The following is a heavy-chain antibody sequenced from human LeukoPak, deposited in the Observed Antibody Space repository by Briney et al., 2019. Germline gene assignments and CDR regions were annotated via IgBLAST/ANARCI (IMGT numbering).Heavy chain of an antibody. V-gene: IGHV1-8*01. J-gene: IGHJ6*02. D-gene: IGHD6-19*01. CDR3: ARYSSGWWGYYYGMDV. CDR2: MNPNSGNT. CDR1: VYTFTRYD. Sequence: GASVKVSCAAFVYTFTRYDIKWVREATGQGREWVGWMNPNSGNTGLGKKFQGGVTMTRNTSISTGYMELSSLRSEETAVYYCARYSSGWWGYYYGMDVWGQGTTVTVSS.